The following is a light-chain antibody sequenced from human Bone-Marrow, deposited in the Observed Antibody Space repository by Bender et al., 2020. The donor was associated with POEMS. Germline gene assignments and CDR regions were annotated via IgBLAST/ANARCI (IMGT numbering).Light chain of an antibody. V-gene: IGLV4-69*01. CDR2: LDSDGSH. CDR1: SGHSSYA. CDR3: QTWDTGVV. J-gene: IGLJ2*01. Sequence: QVVLTQSPSASASLGASVKLTCTLSSGHSSYAIAWHQQQPEKGPRYLMKLDSDGSHSKGDGIPDRFSGSSSGAERYLTISSLRSEDEAHYYCQTWDTGVVFGGGTWLTVL.